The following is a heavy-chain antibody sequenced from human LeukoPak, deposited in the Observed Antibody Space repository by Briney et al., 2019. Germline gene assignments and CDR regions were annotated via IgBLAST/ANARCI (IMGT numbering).Heavy chain of an antibody. CDR1: GFTFSSYE. CDR2: ISSSGSTI. D-gene: IGHD4/OR15-4a*01. CDR3: ASQDYRYYFDY. V-gene: IGHV3-48*03. Sequence: GGSLRLSCAASGFTFSSYEMNWVRQPPGKGLEWVSYISSSGSTIYYADSVKGRFTISRDNAKNSLYLQMNSLRAEDTAVYYCASQDYRYYFDYWGQGTLVTVSS. J-gene: IGHJ4*02.